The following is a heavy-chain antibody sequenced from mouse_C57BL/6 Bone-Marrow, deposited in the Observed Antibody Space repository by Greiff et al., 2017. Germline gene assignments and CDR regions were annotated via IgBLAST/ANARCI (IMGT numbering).Heavy chain of an antibody. CDR1: GFNIKDDY. CDR2: IDPENGDT. Sequence: VQLKQSGAELVRPGASVKLSCTASGFNIKDDYMHWVKQRPEQGLEWIGWIDPENGDTEYASKFQGKATITADTSSNTAYLQLSSLTSEDTAVYYCTTRYYGSSLYYYAMDYWGQGTSVTVSS. D-gene: IGHD1-1*01. J-gene: IGHJ4*01. CDR3: TTRYYGSSLYYYAMDY. V-gene: IGHV14-4*01.